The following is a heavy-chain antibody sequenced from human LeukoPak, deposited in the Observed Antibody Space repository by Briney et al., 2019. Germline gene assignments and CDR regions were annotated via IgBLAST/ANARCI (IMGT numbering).Heavy chain of an antibody. CDR2: IHHSGST. V-gene: IGHV4-59*01. D-gene: IGHD2-2*01. CDR3: ARETSWLGGDAFDI. CDR1: GGSISSCY. J-gene: IGHJ3*02. Sequence: PSETLSLTCSVSGGSISSCYWSWIRQPPGKRLEWIGDIHHSGSTHYNPSLKSRVTISMDTSKNQFSPKLSSVTAADTAVYYCARETSWLGGDAFDIWGPGTMVSVSS.